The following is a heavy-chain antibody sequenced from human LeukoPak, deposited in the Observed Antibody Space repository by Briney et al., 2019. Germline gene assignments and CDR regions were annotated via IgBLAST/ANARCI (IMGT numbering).Heavy chain of an antibody. CDR3: AREEYSSSSRAFDI. CDR1: GFTFSSYG. J-gene: IGHJ3*02. CDR2: IWYDGSNK. V-gene: IGHV3-33*01. Sequence: PGRSLGLSCAASGFTFSSYGMHWVRQAPGKGLEWVAVIWYDGSNKYYADSVKGRFTISRDNSKNTLYLQMNSLRAEDTAVYYCAREEYSSSSRAFDIWGQGTMVTVSS. D-gene: IGHD6-6*01.